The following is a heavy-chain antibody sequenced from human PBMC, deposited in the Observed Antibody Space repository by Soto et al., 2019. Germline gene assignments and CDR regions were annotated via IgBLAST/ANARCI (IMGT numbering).Heavy chain of an antibody. J-gene: IGHJ6*02. CDR3: ARQQLLPFYYALDV. CDR2: IYYRGST. V-gene: IGHV4-59*07. D-gene: IGHD6-13*01. Sequence: QVQLQESGPGLVKPSDTLSLTCTVSGGPISGYYWSWIRQPPGKGLEYIGYIYYRGSTNYNPSLKSRVTMSVDTSRNQFSLKVNSVTAADTAVYYCARQQLLPFYYALDVWGQGTTVTVSS. CDR1: GGPISGYY.